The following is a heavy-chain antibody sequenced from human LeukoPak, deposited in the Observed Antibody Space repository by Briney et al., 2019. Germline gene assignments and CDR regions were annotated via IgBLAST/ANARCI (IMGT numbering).Heavy chain of an antibody. CDR3: ARGDMAAAGFDY. V-gene: IGHV4-59*08. CDR1: GGSISDYY. CDR2: IYYSGTT. J-gene: IGHJ4*02. Sequence: SETLSLTCAVSGGSISDYYWSWIRQPPGKGLEWIGYIYYSGTTSYNPSLKSRVTISVDTSKNQFSLKLNSVTAADTAVYYCARGDMAAAGFDYWGQGTLVTVSS. D-gene: IGHD6-13*01.